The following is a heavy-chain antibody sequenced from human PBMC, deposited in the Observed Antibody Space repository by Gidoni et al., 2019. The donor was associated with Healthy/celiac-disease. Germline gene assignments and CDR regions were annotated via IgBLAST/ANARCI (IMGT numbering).Heavy chain of an antibody. CDR2: INPSGGST. V-gene: IGHV1-46*01. D-gene: IGHD3-3*01. J-gene: IGHJ6*03. CDR3: ARASGTIFGVVNGPPPYYMDV. CDR1: GYTFTSYY. Sequence: QVQLVQSGAEVKKPGASVKVSCKASGYTFTSYYMHWVRQAPGQGLEWMGIINPSGGSTSYAQKFQGRVTMTRDTSTSTVYMELSSLRSEDTAVYYCARASGTIFGVVNGPPPYYMDVWGKGTTVTVSS.